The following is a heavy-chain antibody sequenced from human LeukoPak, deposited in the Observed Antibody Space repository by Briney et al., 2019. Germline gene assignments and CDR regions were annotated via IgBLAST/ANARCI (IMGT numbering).Heavy chain of an antibody. V-gene: IGHV4-59*01. Sequence: PSETLSLTCTVSGGSISSYHWSWIRQPPGKGLECIGYIYYSGSTNYNPSLKSRVTISVDTSKNQFSLKLSSVTAADTAVYYCARTYYDILTGYHDYWGQGTLVTVSS. CDR2: IYYSGST. CDR3: ARTYYDILTGYHDY. J-gene: IGHJ4*02. CDR1: GGSISSYH. D-gene: IGHD3-9*01.